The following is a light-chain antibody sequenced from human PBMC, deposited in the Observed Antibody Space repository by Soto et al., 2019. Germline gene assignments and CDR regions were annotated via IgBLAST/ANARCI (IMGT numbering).Light chain of an antibody. CDR3: QQYSNWPRT. J-gene: IGKJ1*01. CDR1: QRVSTN. Sequence: EIVVTHSPATLSVSPGERATLSCTASQRVSTNLAGYQQKPGRAPRLLTYGPSTRATGIPARFSGSGSGTEFTLTISSLQSEDFAVYHCQQYSNWPRTFGQGTKVEV. V-gene: IGKV3-15*01. CDR2: GPS.